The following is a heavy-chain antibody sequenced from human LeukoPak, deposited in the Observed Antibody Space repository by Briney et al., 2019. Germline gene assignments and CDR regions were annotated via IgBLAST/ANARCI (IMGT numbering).Heavy chain of an antibody. CDR2: ISSSSSTI. V-gene: IGHV3-48*01. D-gene: IGHD2-15*01. J-gene: IGHJ4*02. CDR3: ARDTDVVVVAASDY. Sequence: GGSLRLSCAASGFTFSSYSMNWVRQAPGKGLEWVSYISSSSSTIYYADSVKGRFTISRDNAKNSLYLQMNSLRAKDTAVYYCARDTDVVVVAASDYWGQGTLVTVSS. CDR1: GFTFSSYS.